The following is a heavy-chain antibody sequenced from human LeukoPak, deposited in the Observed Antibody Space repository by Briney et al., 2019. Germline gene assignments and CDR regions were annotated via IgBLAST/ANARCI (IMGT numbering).Heavy chain of an antibody. Sequence: GGSLRLSCAASGFTFSSYALHWVRQAPGKGLEWVAIISYDGNNKYYADSLKGRFTISRDNSKNTLHLQMNSLRAEDTAVYYCARDADSIVVVVAATLSPLVYWGQGTLVTVSS. CDR1: GFTFSSYA. D-gene: IGHD2-15*01. CDR2: ISYDGNNK. V-gene: IGHV3-30*03. J-gene: IGHJ4*02. CDR3: ARDADSIVVVVAATLSPLVY.